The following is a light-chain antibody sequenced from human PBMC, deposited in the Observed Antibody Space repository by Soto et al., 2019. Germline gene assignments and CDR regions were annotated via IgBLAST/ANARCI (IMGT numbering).Light chain of an antibody. V-gene: IGLV2-14*01. CDR1: SSDIGTYIY. CDR2: EVG. Sequence: QSALTQPASVSGSPGQSITISCTGTSSDIGTYIYVSWYLQHPGKAPKLLIYEVGNRPSGVSNRFSGSKSGNTASLTISGLQAEDEADYYCSSYTSSHSVVFGGVTKLTVL. J-gene: IGLJ2*01. CDR3: SSYTSSHSVV.